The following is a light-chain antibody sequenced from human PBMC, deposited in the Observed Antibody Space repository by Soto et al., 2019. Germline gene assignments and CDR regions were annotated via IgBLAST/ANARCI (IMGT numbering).Light chain of an antibody. J-gene: IGKJ5*01. Sequence: DIRMTQSPSSLSTSVGDRVTSTSRAGQNIFSSLNWYQQKPGKAPKLLIYAASSLQSGVPSRFSGSGSGTDFTLTITSLQPEDFATYYCQQSYNSPPITFGQGTRLEI. CDR1: QNIFSS. CDR2: AAS. CDR3: QQSYNSPPIT. V-gene: IGKV1-39*01.